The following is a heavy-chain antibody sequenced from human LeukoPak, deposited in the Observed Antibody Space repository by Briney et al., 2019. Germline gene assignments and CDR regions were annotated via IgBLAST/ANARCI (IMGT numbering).Heavy chain of an antibody. CDR2: IIPIFGTA. V-gene: IGHV1-69*06. CDR1: GGTFSSYA. Sequence: SVKVSCKASGGTFSSYAISWVRQAPGQGLEWMGGIIPIFGTANYAQKFQGRDTITADKSTSTAYMGLSSLRSEDTAGDYCARDKDGSWYRLFDYWGQGTLVTVSS. D-gene: IGHD6-13*01. J-gene: IGHJ4*02. CDR3: ARDKDGSWYRLFDY.